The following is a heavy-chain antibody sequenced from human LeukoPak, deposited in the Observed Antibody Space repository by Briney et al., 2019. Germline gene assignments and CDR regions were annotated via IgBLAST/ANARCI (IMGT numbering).Heavy chain of an antibody. Sequence: PSETLSLTCTVSGGSISSGSYYWSWIRQPAGKGLEWIGRIYTSGSTNYNPSLKSRVTISVDTSKNQFSLKLSSVTAADTAVYYCARDRDFGAPPGFDPWGQGTLVTVSS. J-gene: IGHJ5*02. CDR3: ARDRDFGAPPGFDP. V-gene: IGHV4-61*02. CDR2: IYTSGST. CDR1: GGSISSGSYY. D-gene: IGHD3-3*01.